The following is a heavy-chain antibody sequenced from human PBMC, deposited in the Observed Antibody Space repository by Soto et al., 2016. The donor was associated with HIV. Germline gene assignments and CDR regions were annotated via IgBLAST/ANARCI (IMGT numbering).Heavy chain of an antibody. Sequence: QVRLQESGPGPVKPSETLSLICAVSGSSISRGYYWAWIRQSPGKGLEWIGTIYHSGGSYYNPSLQSRVTISVDTSNNQFSLELTSVTAADTAVYYCARGSSERGSDAFDVVGPGTMV. CDR1: GSSISRGYY. CDR2: IYHSGGS. CDR3: ARGSSERGSDAFDV. D-gene: IGHD3-16*01. V-gene: IGHV4-38-2*01. J-gene: IGHJ3*01.